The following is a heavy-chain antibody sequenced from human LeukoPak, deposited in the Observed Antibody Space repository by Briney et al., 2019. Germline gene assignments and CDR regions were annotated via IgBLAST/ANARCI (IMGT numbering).Heavy chain of an antibody. Sequence: GGSLRLSCAASGFTFSNYWMTWVRQGPGRRLEWVANIKQDGSEKYYVDSLKGRFTISRDNAKNSLYLQMNSLRAEDTAVYYCTRGGYSSSWFWIDWGQGTLVTVSS. CDR3: TRGGYSSSWFWID. D-gene: IGHD6-13*01. CDR1: GFTFSNYW. V-gene: IGHV3-7*04. J-gene: IGHJ4*02. CDR2: IKQDGSEK.